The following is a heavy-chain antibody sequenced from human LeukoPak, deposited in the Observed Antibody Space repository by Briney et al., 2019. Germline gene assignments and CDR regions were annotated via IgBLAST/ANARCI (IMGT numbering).Heavy chain of an antibody. CDR2: IYYSGST. CDR3: ARLRGTRVAYYYYYGMDV. CDR1: GGSISSYY. V-gene: IGHV4-59*08. Sequence: PSETLSLTCTVSGGSISSYYWSWIRQPPGKGLEWIGYIYYSGSTNYNPSLKSRVTISVDTSKNQFSLKLSSVTAADTAVYYCARLRGTRVAYYYYYGMDVWGQGTTVTVYS. D-gene: IGHD3-16*01. J-gene: IGHJ6*02.